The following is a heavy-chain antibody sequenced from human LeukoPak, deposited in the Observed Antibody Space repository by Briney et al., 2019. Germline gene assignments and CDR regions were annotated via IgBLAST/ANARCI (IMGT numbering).Heavy chain of an antibody. CDR3: AKEDGIAADAFDI. CDR1: GFTFSSYW. J-gene: IGHJ3*02. CDR2: IKQDGSEK. Sequence: PGGSLRLSCAASGFTFSSYWMSWVRQAPGKGLEWVANIKQDGSEKYYVDSVKGRFTISRDNAKNSLYLQMNSLRAEDTAVYYCAKEDGIAADAFDIWGQGTMVTVSS. D-gene: IGHD6-13*01. V-gene: IGHV3-7*04.